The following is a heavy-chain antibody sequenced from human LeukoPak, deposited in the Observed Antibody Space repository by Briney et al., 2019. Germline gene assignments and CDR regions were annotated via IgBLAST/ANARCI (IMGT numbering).Heavy chain of an antibody. J-gene: IGHJ6*02. V-gene: IGHV3-66*01. Sequence: GGSLRLSCAASGFTVSSNYMSWVRQAPGKGLERVSVIYSGGSTYYADSVKGRFTISRDNSKNTLYLQMNSLRAEDTAVYYCARGSVTTGPFGMDVWGQGTTVTVSS. CDR3: ARGSVTTGPFGMDV. CDR2: IYSGGST. CDR1: GFTVSSNY. D-gene: IGHD5-18*01.